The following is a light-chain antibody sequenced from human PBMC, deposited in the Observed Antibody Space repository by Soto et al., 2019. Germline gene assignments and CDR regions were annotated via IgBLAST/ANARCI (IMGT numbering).Light chain of an antibody. J-gene: IGLJ2*01. CDR3: SSWDDSLSGVV. Sequence: QSVLTQPPSASGTPGQTVTISCSGSSSNIGSNSVNWYQQLPGAAPSLLIYSDDQRPSGVPDRFSGSKSGTSASLAISGLQSDDEADYFCSSWDDSLSGVVFGRGTKLTVL. CDR1: SSNIGSNS. CDR2: SDD. V-gene: IGLV1-44*01.